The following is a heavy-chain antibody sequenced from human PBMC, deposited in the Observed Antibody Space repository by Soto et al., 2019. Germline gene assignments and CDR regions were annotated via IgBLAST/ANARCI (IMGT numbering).Heavy chain of an antibody. CDR2: ISYDGSNK. CDR1: GFTFSSYA. V-gene: IGHV3-30-3*01. Sequence: SCKASGFTFSSYAMHWVRQAPGKGLEWVAVISYDGSNKYYADSVKGRFTISRDNSKNTLYLQMNSLRAEDTAVYYCAREVGEYCSSTSCYWYYGMDVWGQGTTVTVSS. J-gene: IGHJ6*02. D-gene: IGHD2-2*01. CDR3: AREVGEYCSSTSCYWYYGMDV.